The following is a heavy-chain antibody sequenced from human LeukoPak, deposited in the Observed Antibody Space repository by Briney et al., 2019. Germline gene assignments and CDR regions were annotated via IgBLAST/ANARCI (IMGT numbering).Heavy chain of an antibody. CDR2: IYSDGDT. D-gene: IGHD3-16*01. J-gene: IGHJ4*02. CDR3: ARVITSTEPVFDY. CDR1: GDSNSSCSYY. Sequence: SDPVSLICTASGDSNSSCSYYGGWVRRTPGKGLGWIGIIYSDGDTSFNPSLKSPITMSVDTTKNQFSLKLNSVTAADTAVYYCARVITSTEPVFDYWGQGTLVTVSS. V-gene: IGHV4-39*01.